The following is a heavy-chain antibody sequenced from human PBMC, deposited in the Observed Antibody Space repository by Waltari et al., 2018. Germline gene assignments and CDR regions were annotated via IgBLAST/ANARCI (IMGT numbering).Heavy chain of an antibody. Sequence: QVQLQESGPGLVKPSETLSLTCTVSGGSISSYYWSWIRQPPGKGLEWIGYIYYSGSTNYNPSLKSRVTISVDTSKNQFSLKLSSVTAADTAVYYCARDVATGYFDYWGQGTLVTVSS. V-gene: IGHV4-59*01. D-gene: IGHD5-12*01. CDR1: GGSISSYY. CDR3: ARDVATGYFDY. CDR2: IYYSGST. J-gene: IGHJ4*02.